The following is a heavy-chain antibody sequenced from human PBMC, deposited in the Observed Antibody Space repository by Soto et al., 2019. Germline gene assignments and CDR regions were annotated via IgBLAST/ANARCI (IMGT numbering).Heavy chain of an antibody. Sequence: QVQLQESGPGLVKPSQTLSLTCTVSGGSISSGGYYWSWIRQHPGKGLEWIGYIYYSGSTYYNPSLKSRVTISVDTSKNQFSLKLSSVTAADTAVYYCAREWRDCISTSCYPGWFDPWGQGTLVTVSS. CDR2: IYYSGST. CDR3: AREWRDCISTSCYPGWFDP. V-gene: IGHV4-31*03. J-gene: IGHJ5*02. CDR1: GGSISSGGYY. D-gene: IGHD2-2*01.